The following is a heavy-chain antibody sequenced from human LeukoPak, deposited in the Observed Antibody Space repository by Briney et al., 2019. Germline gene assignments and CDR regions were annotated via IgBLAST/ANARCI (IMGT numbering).Heavy chain of an antibody. V-gene: IGHV3-53*01. Sequence: GGSLRLSCAASGFTVNSNFMSWVRQAPGKGLEWVSVIYSDGSTKYADSVKGRFSISRDNFKNTLYLQMNSLRAEDTAIYYCARDMYSSVWGQGTLVTVSS. J-gene: IGHJ4*02. CDR3: ARDMYSSV. CDR2: IYSDGST. CDR1: GFTVNSNF. D-gene: IGHD3-22*01.